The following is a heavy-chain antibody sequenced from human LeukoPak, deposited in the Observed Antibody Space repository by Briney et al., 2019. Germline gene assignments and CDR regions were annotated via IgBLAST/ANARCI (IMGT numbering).Heavy chain of an antibody. CDR3: VKESGYFDY. V-gene: IGHV3-30*18. CDR1: GFTFSGYG. J-gene: IGHJ4*02. CDR2: ITYDGSNK. Sequence: PGGSLRLSCEASGFTFSGYGMHWVRQAPGKGLEWVAVITYDGSNKFYADSVKGRFTISRDNSKNTLYLQMNSLRAEDTAVYYCVKESGYFDYWGQGTLVTVSS.